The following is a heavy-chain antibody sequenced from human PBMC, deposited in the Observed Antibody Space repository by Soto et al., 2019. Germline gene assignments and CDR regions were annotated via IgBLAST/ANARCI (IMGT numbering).Heavy chain of an antibody. Sequence: LETLSLTRTVSGGYISSYFWSWIRQPPGKGLEWIGYIYYTGSTNYTPSLKTRVTISVDTSKNQFSLQLSSVTAADMAVYYCANLNWYFDLWGRGTLVTVSS. CDR3: ANLNWYFDL. V-gene: IGHV4-59*01. CDR1: GGYISSYF. CDR2: IYYTGST. J-gene: IGHJ2*01.